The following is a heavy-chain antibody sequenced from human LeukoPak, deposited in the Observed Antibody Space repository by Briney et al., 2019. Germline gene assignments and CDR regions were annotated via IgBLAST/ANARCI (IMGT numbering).Heavy chain of an antibody. Sequence: PGGSLRLSCAASGFTFINYWMSWVRQAPGKGLEWVANIKEDGSEKYYVDSVKGRFTISRDNAKNSLYLQMNSLRAEDTAVYYCAINLRAFASFDYWGQGTLVTVSS. CDR2: IKEDGSEK. CDR1: GFTFINYW. CDR3: AINLRAFASFDY. J-gene: IGHJ4*02. D-gene: IGHD5/OR15-5a*01. V-gene: IGHV3-7*01.